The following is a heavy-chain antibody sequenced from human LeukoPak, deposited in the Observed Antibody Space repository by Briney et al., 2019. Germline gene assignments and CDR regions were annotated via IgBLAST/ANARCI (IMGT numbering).Heavy chain of an antibody. Sequence: SETLSLTCTVSGYSIRSGYYWGWIRQPPGKGLEWIGSIHLSGSTSYNPSLKSRVTISADTYNNQFSLKLSSVTAADTAVYYCARDLRDAAPPGLDYWGQGTLVTVSS. CDR2: IHLSGST. CDR1: GYSIRSGYY. CDR3: ARDLRDAAPPGLDY. V-gene: IGHV4-38-2*02. J-gene: IGHJ4*02. D-gene: IGHD6-6*01.